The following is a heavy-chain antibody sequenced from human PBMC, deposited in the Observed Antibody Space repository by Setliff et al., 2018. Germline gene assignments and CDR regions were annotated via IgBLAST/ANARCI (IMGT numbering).Heavy chain of an antibody. V-gene: IGHV1-69*05. Sequence: SVKVSCKASGGTFRSYGISWVRQAPGQGLEWMGGTIPMFGSANYAQKFQGRVTIITDEFTGTAYMELSSLRTEDTAVYYCARGPPDFVVVPAAAKFDYWGQGTLVTVSS. J-gene: IGHJ4*02. CDR2: TIPMFGSA. D-gene: IGHD2-2*01. CDR3: ARGPPDFVVVPAAAKFDY. CDR1: GGTFRSYG.